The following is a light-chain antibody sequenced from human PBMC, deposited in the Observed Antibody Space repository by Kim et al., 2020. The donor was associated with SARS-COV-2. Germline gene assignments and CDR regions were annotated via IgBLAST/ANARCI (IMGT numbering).Light chain of an antibody. CDR2: GTS. J-gene: IGKJ1*01. Sequence: CPGERATHSCRGGRSLCSNTLAWCKRKPGQAPRLRNYGTSNRAPGIPDRFSGSGSGADCTLAISRREREDYACYYCDRYGRPPRTFGQGTKVDIK. CDR3: DRYGRPPRT. CDR1: RSLCSNT. V-gene: IGKV3-20*01.